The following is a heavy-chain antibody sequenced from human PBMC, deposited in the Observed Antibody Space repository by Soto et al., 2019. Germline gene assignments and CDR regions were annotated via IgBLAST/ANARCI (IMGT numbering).Heavy chain of an antibody. V-gene: IGHV4-31*03. CDR1: NGSITSGGYY. D-gene: IGHD1-26*01. J-gene: IGHJ4*02. CDR3: ARMSGTYYVPDY. CDR2: TYHSGST. Sequence: QVQLQESGPRLVEASQTLSLTCTVSNGSITSGGYYWSWIRQPPGKRLEWIGYTYHSGSTFYSPSLQSRLTMSVDTSKNQFSLTLSSVTAADTAIYHCARMSGTYYVPDYWGQGTPVTVSS.